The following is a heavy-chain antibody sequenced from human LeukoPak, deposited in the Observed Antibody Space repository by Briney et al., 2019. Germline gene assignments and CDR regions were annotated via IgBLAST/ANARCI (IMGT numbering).Heavy chain of an antibody. CDR2: IYISGGT. CDR1: GVSISSYY. D-gene: IGHD3-22*01. J-gene: IGHJ4*02. CDR3: AMTYYYDSSGYYSTLHFDY. V-gene: IGHV4-4*07. Sequence: SETLSLTGTVSGVSISSYYWIWIRQPAGKGLEWSGLIYISGGTNYNPSLKSRVTMSVDTSKNQLSLKLSSVTAADTAVYYCAMTYYYDSSGYYSTLHFDYWGQGTLVTVSS.